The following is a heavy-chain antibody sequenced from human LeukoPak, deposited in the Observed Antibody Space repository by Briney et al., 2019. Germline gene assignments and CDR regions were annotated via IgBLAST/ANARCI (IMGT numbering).Heavy chain of an antibody. J-gene: IGHJ6*03. Sequence: ASVKVSCKASGYSFTTFGITWVRQAPGQGLEWMAWLSAHIGDTNYSQKFQGRVTVTSDTSTGTAYMELRSLKSDDTAVYFCARVAFSKYHYYMDVWGKGTTVTVSS. D-gene: IGHD4-11*01. CDR1: GYSFTTFG. CDR2: LSAHIGDT. CDR3: ARVAFSKYHYYMDV. V-gene: IGHV1-18*01.